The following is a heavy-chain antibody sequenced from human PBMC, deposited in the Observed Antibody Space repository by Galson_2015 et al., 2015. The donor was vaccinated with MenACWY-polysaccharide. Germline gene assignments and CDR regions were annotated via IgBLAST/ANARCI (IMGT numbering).Heavy chain of an antibody. CDR2: IYYSGST. J-gene: IGHJ6*02. V-gene: IGHV4-39*01. Sequence: SETLSLTCTVSGGSISSSSYYWGWIRQPPGKGLEWIGSIYYSGSTYYNPSLKSRVTISVDTSKNQFSLKLSSVTAADTAVYYCARQGGFLEWSNYYYYGMDVWGQGTTVTVSS. CDR3: ARQGGFLEWSNYYYYGMDV. D-gene: IGHD3-3*01. CDR1: GGSISSSSYY.